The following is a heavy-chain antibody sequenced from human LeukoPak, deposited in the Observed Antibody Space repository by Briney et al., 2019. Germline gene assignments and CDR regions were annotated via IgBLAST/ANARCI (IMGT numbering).Heavy chain of an antibody. V-gene: IGHV3-48*01. CDR3: AKKRAVGAPTGLDY. CDR2: INGGSYTI. D-gene: IGHD1-26*01. J-gene: IGHJ4*02. Sequence: GGSLRLSCAASGFTFSAYSMNWVRQAPGKGLGWVSYINGGSYTIYYADSVKGRFTISRDNSKNTLFLQMSSLRAEDTALYYCAKKRAVGAPTGLDYWGQGTLVTVSS. CDR1: GFTFSAYS.